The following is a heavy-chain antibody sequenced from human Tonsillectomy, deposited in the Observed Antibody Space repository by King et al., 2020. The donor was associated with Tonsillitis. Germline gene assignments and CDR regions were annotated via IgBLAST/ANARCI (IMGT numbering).Heavy chain of an antibody. CDR2: MNPNSLRT. V-gene: IGHV1-8*02. J-gene: IGHJ4*02. Sequence: VQLVQSGAEVKKPGASVKVSCKASGYSFLNYDINWVRQAPGQGLEWMAWMNPNSLRTGYARRLQGRVTLTRDTSITTAYMELRGLTSEDTAIYYCTRGGGDYERGHLNRSPLDYWGQGTLVSVSS. CDR3: TRGGGDYERGHLNRSPLDY. D-gene: IGHD3-22*01. CDR1: GYSFLNYD.